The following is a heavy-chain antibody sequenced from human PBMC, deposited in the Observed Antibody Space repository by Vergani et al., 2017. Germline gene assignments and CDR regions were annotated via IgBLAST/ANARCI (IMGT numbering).Heavy chain of an antibody. Sequence: QLVESGGGLVKPGESLRLACAASGFTFSSYSMNWVRQTPGKGLEWVASISRSSDYISYADSVKGRFTISRDNAEISLYLQLNSLRDEDTAVYYCAGGDQSYDDFRSGLPTYFMDVWGKGTTVTVSS. V-gene: IGHV3-21*02. CDR3: AGGDQSYDDFRSGLPTYFMDV. CDR2: ISRSSDYI. D-gene: IGHD3-3*01. J-gene: IGHJ6*03. CDR1: GFTFSSYS.